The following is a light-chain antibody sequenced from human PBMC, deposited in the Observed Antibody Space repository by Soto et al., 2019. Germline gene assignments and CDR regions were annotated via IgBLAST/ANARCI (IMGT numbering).Light chain of an antibody. Sequence: QSVLTQPTSASGTPGQRVTISCSGSSSNIGSNTVNWYQQFPGTAPKLLIYSNNQRPSGVPDRVSGSKSGTSASLAISGLQSEDEADYYCAAWDDRLNGVVFGGGTQLTVL. CDR2: SNN. J-gene: IGLJ7*01. V-gene: IGLV1-44*01. CDR3: AAWDDRLNGVV. CDR1: SSNIGSNT.